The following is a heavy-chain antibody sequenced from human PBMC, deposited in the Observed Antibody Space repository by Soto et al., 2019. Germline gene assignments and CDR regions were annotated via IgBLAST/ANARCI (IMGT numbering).Heavy chain of an antibody. J-gene: IGHJ4*02. CDR3: ARGGGVTTTGDDY. D-gene: IGHD4-4*01. CDR1: GGSINTATHS. CDR2: IYHSGST. Sequence: QLQLQESGSGLVKPSQTLSLTCAVSGGSINTATHSWSWIRQPPGKGLEWIGYIYHSGSTYYNPSVQRRVTISIDQSNNPCSLRLSSVTAADTAVYYCARGGGVTTTGDDYWGQGILVTVSS. V-gene: IGHV4-30-2*01.